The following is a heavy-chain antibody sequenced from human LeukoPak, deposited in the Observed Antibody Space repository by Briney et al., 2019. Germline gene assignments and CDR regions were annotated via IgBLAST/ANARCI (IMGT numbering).Heavy chain of an antibody. D-gene: IGHD3-10*01. J-gene: IGHJ4*02. Sequence: SETLSLTCTVSDGPISSYYWNWIRQPPGKGLEWIGHIYYSGSTNYNPSLKSRVTMSVDTSKNQFSLKLSSVTAADTAVYYCARDWRISYYYGSGSYGPLDYWGQGTLVTVSS. CDR2: IYYSGST. CDR1: DGPISSYY. V-gene: IGHV4-59*12. CDR3: ARDWRISYYYGSGSYGPLDY.